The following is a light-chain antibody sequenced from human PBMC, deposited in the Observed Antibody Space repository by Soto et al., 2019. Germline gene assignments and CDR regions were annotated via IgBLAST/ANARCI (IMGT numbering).Light chain of an antibody. J-gene: IGLJ3*02. CDR1: SSNIGKNY. V-gene: IGLV1-51*01. CDR3: ATWDSSLSAGV. Sequence: QSVLTQPPSVSAAPGQKVSISCSGSSSNIGKNYVSWYQQFPGTAPKLLIYDNDKRPSGIPDRFSGSKSGTSATLGITGLQTGDEADYYCATWDSSLSAGVFGGGTKVTVL. CDR2: DND.